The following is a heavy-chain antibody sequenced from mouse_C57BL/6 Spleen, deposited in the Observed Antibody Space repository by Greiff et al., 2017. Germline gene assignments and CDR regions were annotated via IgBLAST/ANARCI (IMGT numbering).Heavy chain of an antibody. J-gene: IGHJ3*01. CDR1: GYTFTSYG. D-gene: IGHD2-4*01. Sequence: QVQLQQSGAELARPGASVKLSCKASGYTFTSYGISWVKQRTGQGLEWIGEIYPRSGNTYYNAKFKGKATLTADKSSSTAYMELRSLTSEDSAVYFCAISICYDYDVRDWCAYWGQGTLVTVSA. CDR2: IYPRSGNT. CDR3: AISICYDYDVRDWCAY. V-gene: IGHV1-81*01.